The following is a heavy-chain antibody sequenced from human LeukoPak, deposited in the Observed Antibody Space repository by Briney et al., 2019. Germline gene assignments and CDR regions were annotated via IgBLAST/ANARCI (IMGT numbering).Heavy chain of an antibody. Sequence: GGSLRLSCAASGFTFSSYAMHWVRQASGKGLEWVGRIRSKANSYATAYAASVKGRFTISRDDSKNTAYLQMNSLKTEDTAVYYCTTLGGFGVPPAIVWGQGTLVTVSS. V-gene: IGHV3-73*01. D-gene: IGHD3-3*01. J-gene: IGHJ4*02. CDR1: GFTFSSYA. CDR3: TTLGGFGVPPAIV. CDR2: IRSKANSYAT.